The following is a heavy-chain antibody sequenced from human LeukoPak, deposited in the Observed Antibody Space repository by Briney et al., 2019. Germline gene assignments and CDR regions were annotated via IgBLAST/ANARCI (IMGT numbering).Heavy chain of an antibody. J-gene: IGHJ4*02. Sequence: GGSLRLSCAASGFTFNIFAMSWVSQTPGKGLEWVAAISGSGDTTYYADSVKGRFTISRDNFKNTVYLQMNSLRPGDTAVFYCARVGQQPLTFDYWGQGTLVTVSS. D-gene: IGHD6-25*01. V-gene: IGHV3-23*01. CDR3: ARVGQQPLTFDY. CDR2: ISGSGDTT. CDR1: GFTFNIFA.